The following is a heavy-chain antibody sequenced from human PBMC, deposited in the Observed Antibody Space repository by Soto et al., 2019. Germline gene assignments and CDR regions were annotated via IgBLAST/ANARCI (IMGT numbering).Heavy chain of an antibody. CDR3: AREPRSYGGNFEIDY. J-gene: IGHJ4*02. V-gene: IGHV1-69*08. D-gene: IGHD4-17*01. Sequence: QVQLVQSGAEVKKPGSSVKVSCKASGGTFSSYTISWVRQAPGQGLEWMGRIIPILGIATYAQKFQGRVTITADNSTSTADRELSSLRSEDTAVYYCAREPRSYGGNFEIDYWGKGTLVTVSS. CDR1: GGTFSSYT. CDR2: IIPILGIA.